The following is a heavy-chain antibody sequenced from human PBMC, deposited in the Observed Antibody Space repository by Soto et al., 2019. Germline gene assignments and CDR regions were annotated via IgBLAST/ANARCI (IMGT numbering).Heavy chain of an antibody. Sequence: PWGSLRLSCAASGFTFTSYWMHWVRQAPGKGLVWVSRINSDGSSTSYADSVKGRFTISRDNAKNTLYLQMDSLRAEDTAVFYCARGLKNYYGTDIWGQGTTVTVSS. CDR2: INSDGSST. CDR3: ARGLKNYYGTDI. V-gene: IGHV3-74*01. CDR1: GFTFTSYW. J-gene: IGHJ6*02.